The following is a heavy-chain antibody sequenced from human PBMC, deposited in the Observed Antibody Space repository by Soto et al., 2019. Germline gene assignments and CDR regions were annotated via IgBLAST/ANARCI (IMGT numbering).Heavy chain of an antibody. V-gene: IGHV3-30*18. J-gene: IGHJ4*02. Sequence: QVQLVESGGGVVQPGRSLKLSCAASGFAFRSYGMHWVRQAPGKGLEWVAVISYDGSNKYYADSLKGRFTISRDNSKNTLYLRMNSLGPEDTAVYYCAKEDSLVVVADYWGRGTLVTVSS. D-gene: IGHD2-15*01. CDR3: AKEDSLVVVADY. CDR2: ISYDGSNK. CDR1: GFAFRSYG.